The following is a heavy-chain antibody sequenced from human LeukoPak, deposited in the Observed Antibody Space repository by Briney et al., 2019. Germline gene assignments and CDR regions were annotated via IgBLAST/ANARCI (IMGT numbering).Heavy chain of an antibody. V-gene: IGHV1-8*01. CDR3: ARGGLICSGGSCYSVGGGWFDP. Sequence: ASVKVSCKASGYTFTSYDINWVRQATGQGLEWMGWMNPNSGNTGYAQKFQGRVTMTRNTSISTAYMELSSLRSEDTAVYYCARGGLICSGGSCYSVGGGWFDPWGQGTLVTVSS. CDR1: GYTFTSYD. J-gene: IGHJ5*02. CDR2: MNPNSGNT. D-gene: IGHD2-15*01.